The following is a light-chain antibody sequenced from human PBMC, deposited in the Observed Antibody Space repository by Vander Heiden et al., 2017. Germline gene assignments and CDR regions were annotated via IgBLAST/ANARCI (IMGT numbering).Light chain of an antibody. V-gene: IGLV2-14*01. J-gene: IGLJ2*01. CDR3: SSYTSSSTVV. Sequence: QSALTQPASLSGSPGQSITISSTGTSSDVGGYNYVSCYQQHPGKAPNLMIYDVSNRPSGVSNRFSGSKSGNTASLTISGLQAEDEADYYCSSYTSSSTVVFGGGTKLTVL. CDR1: SSDVGGYNY. CDR2: DVS.